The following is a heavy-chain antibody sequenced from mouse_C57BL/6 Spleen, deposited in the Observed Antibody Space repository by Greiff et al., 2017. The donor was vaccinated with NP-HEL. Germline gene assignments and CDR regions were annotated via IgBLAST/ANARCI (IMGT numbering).Heavy chain of an antibody. CDR3: ARWATMNTAAMDY. D-gene: IGHD2-4*01. J-gene: IGHJ4*01. CDR2: IDPTSCGP. CDR1: GYTFTRYW. V-gene: IGHV1-72*01. Sequence: VKLQQPGAELVKPGASVKLSCKASGYTFTRYWMPWVKQRPGRGLAWIGWIDPTSCGPKYNEKFKSKATLTVDQPSSTAFMHLSSLTSEDSAVYYCARWATMNTAAMDYWGQGTSVTVSS.